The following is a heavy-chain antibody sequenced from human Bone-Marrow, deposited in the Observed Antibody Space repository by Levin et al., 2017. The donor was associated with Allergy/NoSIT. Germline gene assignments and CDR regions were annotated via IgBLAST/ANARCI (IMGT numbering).Heavy chain of an antibody. J-gene: IGHJ5*02. V-gene: IGHV3-49*03. CDR3: TRDHVHGSGSYYNVGWFDP. CDR2: IRSKAYGGTT. Sequence: PGGSLRLSCTASGFTFGDYAMSWFRQAPGKGLEWVGFIRSKAYGGTTEYAASVKGRFTISRDDSKSIAYLQMNSLKTEDTAVYYCTRDHVHGSGSYYNVGWFDPWGQGTLVTVSS. CDR1: GFTFGDYA. D-gene: IGHD3-10*01.